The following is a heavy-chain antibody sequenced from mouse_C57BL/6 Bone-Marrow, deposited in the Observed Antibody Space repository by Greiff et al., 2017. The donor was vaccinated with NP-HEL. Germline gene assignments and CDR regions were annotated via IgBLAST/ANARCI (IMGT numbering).Heavy chain of an antibody. Sequence: ESGPGLVKPSQSLSLTCSVTGYSITSGYYWNWIRQFPGNKLEWMGYISYDGNNNYNPSLKNRISITRDTSKNQFFLKLNSVTTEDTATYYCARLYGSDAYWGQGTLVTVSA. CDR1: GYSITSGYY. CDR2: ISYDGNN. V-gene: IGHV3-6*01. D-gene: IGHD1-1*01. J-gene: IGHJ3*01. CDR3: ARLYGSDAY.